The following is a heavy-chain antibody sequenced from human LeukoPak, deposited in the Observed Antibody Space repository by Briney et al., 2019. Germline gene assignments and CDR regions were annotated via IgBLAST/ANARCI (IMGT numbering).Heavy chain of an antibody. CDR1: GFTFSSYG. Sequence: PGGSLRLSCAASGFTFSSYGMNWVRQAPGKGLEWVSSISSSSSYIYYADSVKGRFTISRDNAKNSLYLQMNSLRAEDTAVYYCARDFATTHDPGAFDIWGQGTMVTVSS. D-gene: IGHD1-14*01. CDR3: ARDFATTHDPGAFDI. J-gene: IGHJ3*02. CDR2: ISSSSSYI. V-gene: IGHV3-21*01.